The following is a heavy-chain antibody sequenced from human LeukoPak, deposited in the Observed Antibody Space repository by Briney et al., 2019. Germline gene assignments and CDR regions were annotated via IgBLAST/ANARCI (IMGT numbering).Heavy chain of an antibody. Sequence: ASVKVSCKASGYTFTSYYMHWVRQAPGQGLEWMGIINPSGGSTSYAQKFQGRVTMTRDTSTSTVYMELSSLRSEDTAVYYCAREIPHYCSGGSCYSSFGDYWGQGTLVTVSS. CDR2: INPSGGST. J-gene: IGHJ4*02. CDR1: GYTFTSYY. V-gene: IGHV1-46*01. CDR3: AREIPHYCSGGSCYSSFGDY. D-gene: IGHD2-15*01.